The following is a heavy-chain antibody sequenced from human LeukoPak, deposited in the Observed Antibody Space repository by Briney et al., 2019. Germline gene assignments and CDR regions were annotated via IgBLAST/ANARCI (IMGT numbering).Heavy chain of an antibody. V-gene: IGHV3-23*01. CDR1: GFTFSSYA. CDR2: ISGSGGST. Sequence: GGSLRLSCAASGFTFSSYAMSWVRQAPGKGLEWVSAISGSGGSTYYADSVKGRSTISRDNSKNTLYLQMNSLRAEDTAVYYCARDDLGYCSGGSCLPDYWGQGTLVTVSS. J-gene: IGHJ4*02. CDR3: ARDDLGYCSGGSCLPDY. D-gene: IGHD2-15*01.